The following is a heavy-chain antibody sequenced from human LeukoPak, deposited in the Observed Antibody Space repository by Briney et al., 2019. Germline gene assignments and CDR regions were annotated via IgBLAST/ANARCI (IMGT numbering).Heavy chain of an antibody. CDR3: ARGWRWLQYGKEGYFDY. CDR1: GGSISSSSYY. J-gene: IGHJ4*02. CDR2: IYYSGST. D-gene: IGHD5-24*01. V-gene: IGHV4-39*01. Sequence: PSETLSLTCTVSGGSISSSSYYWGWIRQPPGQGLEWIVSIYYSGSTYYNPSLKSRVTISVDTSKNQFSLKLSSVTAADTAVYYCARGWRWLQYGKEGYFDYWGQGTLVTVSS.